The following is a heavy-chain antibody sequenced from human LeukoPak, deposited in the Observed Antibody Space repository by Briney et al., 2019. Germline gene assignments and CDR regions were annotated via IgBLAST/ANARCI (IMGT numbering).Heavy chain of an antibody. Sequence: SQTLSLTCTVSGGSISSYYWSWIRQPPGKGLKWIGYIYYSGSTNYNPSLKSRVTISVDTSKNQFSLKLSSVTAADTAVYYCARREYDILTGYHLIDYWGQGTLVTVSS. V-gene: IGHV4-59*12. CDR1: GGSISSYY. J-gene: IGHJ4*02. CDR3: ARREYDILTGYHLIDY. D-gene: IGHD3-9*01. CDR2: IYYSGST.